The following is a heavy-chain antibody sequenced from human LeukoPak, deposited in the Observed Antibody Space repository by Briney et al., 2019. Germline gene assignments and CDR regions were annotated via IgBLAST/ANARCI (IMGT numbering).Heavy chain of an antibody. Sequence: ASVKVSCKVSGYTLTELSMHWVRQAPGKGLEWMGGFDPEDGETIYAQKFQGRVTMTEDTSTDTAYMELGSLRSEDTAVYYCATLKGQFGLTNDAFDIWGQGTMVTVSS. CDR1: GYTLTELS. CDR3: ATLKGQFGLTNDAFDI. V-gene: IGHV1-24*01. J-gene: IGHJ3*02. D-gene: IGHD3-16*01. CDR2: FDPEDGET.